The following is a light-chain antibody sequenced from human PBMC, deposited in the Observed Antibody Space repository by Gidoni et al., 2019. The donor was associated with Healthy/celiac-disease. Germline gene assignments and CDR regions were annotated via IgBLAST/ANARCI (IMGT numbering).Light chain of an antibody. CDR3: QRYNNWPPIT. CDR2: GAS. Sequence: DIVVTQSPATLSVSPGERATLSCRASQSVSSNLAWYQQKPGQAPRPLIYGASTRATGIPARFSGSGSGTEFTLTISSRRSEDFAGYYCQRYNNWPPITFGQGTRLEIK. V-gene: IGKV3D-15*01. CDR1: QSVSSN. J-gene: IGKJ5*01.